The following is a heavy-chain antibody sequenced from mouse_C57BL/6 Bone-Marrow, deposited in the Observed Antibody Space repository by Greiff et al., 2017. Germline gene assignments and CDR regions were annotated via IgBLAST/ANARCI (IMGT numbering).Heavy chain of an antibody. CDR2: ISSGSSTI. D-gene: IGHD2-1*01. Sequence: EVQVVESGGGLVKPGGSLKLSCAASGFTFSDYGMHWVRQAPEKGLEWVAYISSGSSTIYYADTVKGRFTISRDNAKNNLFLQMNSLRSEDTAMYYCARSFYYGNSLDVWGTGTTVTVSS. J-gene: IGHJ1*03. CDR3: ARSFYYGNSLDV. CDR1: GFTFSDYG. V-gene: IGHV5-17*01.